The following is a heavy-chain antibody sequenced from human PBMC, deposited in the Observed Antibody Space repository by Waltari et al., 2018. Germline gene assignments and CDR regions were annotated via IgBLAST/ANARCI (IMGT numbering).Heavy chain of an antibody. CDR2: IIPIFGTA. CDR3: ARAMVQGVIGPFDY. D-gene: IGHD3-10*01. J-gene: IGHJ4*02. Sequence: QVQLVQSGAAVMKTGSSGKVSCKASGGTFSSCAISWVRQAPGQGLEWMGGIIPIFGTANYAQKFQGRVTITTDESTSTAYMELSSLRSEDTAVYYCARAMVQGVIGPFDYWGQGTLVTVSS. CDR1: GGTFSSCA. V-gene: IGHV1-69*05.